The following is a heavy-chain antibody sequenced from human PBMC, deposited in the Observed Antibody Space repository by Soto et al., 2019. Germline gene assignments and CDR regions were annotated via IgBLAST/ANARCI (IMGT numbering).Heavy chain of an antibody. CDR2: IYYSGST. Sequence: PSETLSLTCTVSGGSISSYYWSWLRQPPGKGLEWIGYIYYSGSTNYNPSLKSRVTISVDTSKNQFSLKLSSVTAADTAVYYCAGHYDILTGYFLWGQGTLVTVSS. D-gene: IGHD3-9*01. V-gene: IGHV4-59*01. CDR1: GGSISSYY. J-gene: IGHJ4*02. CDR3: AGHYDILTGYFL.